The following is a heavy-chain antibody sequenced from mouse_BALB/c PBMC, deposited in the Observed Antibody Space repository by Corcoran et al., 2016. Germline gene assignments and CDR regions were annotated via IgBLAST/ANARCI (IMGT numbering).Heavy chain of an antibody. D-gene: IGHD1-1*01. CDR1: GYTFSSYW. CDR2: ILPGSGST. J-gene: IGHJ1*01. CDR3: ARNYGSSYDWYFDV. V-gene: IGHV1-9*01. Sequence: VQLQQSGAELMKPGASVKISCKATGYTFSSYWIEWVKQRPGHGLEWIGEILPGSGSTNYNEKFKGKATFTADTSTNTAYMQLSSLTSEDSAVYYCARNYGSSYDWYFDVWGAGTTVTVSS.